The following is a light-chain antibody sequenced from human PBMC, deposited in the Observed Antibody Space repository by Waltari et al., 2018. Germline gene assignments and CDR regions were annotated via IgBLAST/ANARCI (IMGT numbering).Light chain of an antibody. CDR1: ALPRQY. CDR2: QDS. J-gene: IGLJ2*01. V-gene: IGLV3-25*03. CDR3: QSVDSSISYVV. Sequence: SYELTQPPSVSVSPGQTARITCSGDALPRQYTYWYQQKPGQAPVLVISQDSERPSGIPERFSGSSSGTTVTLTISGVQAEDEADYYCQSVDSSISYVVFGGGTKLTVL.